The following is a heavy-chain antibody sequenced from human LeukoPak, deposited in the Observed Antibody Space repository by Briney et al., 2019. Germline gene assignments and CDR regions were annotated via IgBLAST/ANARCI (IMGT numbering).Heavy chain of an antibody. Sequence: GESLKISCKGSGYSFSNYWIAWVRQMPGKGLGWMGIIYPGDSDTKYSRSFQGQVIISADKSTTTAYLQWSSLKASDTAMYYCARHPYCSGGSCYPTIWGQGTMVTVSS. D-gene: IGHD2-15*01. CDR1: GYSFSNYW. J-gene: IGHJ3*02. V-gene: IGHV5-51*01. CDR3: ARHPYCSGGSCYPTI. CDR2: IYPGDSDT.